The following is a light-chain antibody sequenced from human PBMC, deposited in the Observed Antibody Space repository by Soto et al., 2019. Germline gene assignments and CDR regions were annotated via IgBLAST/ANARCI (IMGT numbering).Light chain of an antibody. CDR1: QSVSSY. CDR3: HHHGKCPRT. CDR2: GAS. J-gene: IGKJ2*01. V-gene: IGKV3-11*01. Sequence: EIVLTQSPATLSLSPGERVTISCRASQSVSSYLAWYQQKPGQAPRLLIYGASNRATGIPARFSGSGSGTDFTLTISSQEPEDFAVYYCHHHGKCPRTFGQGTELEIK.